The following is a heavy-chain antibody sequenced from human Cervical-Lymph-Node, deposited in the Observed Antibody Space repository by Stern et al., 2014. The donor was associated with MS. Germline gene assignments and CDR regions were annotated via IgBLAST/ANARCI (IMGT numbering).Heavy chain of an antibody. J-gene: IGHJ4*02. CDR1: GFIFRNSG. Sequence: QVQLVESGGGVVQPGRSLRLSCAASGFIFRNSGMHWVRQAPGKGLEWVAVVWQDGINTYYADSVKGRFTISRDNSKNMVDLQMNSLRVEDTAIYYCTRDPRGYCSGGSCYQGFFDYGGRGTLVTVA. CDR2: VWQDGINT. D-gene: IGHD2-15*01. CDR3: TRDPRGYCSGGSCYQGFFDY. V-gene: IGHV3-33*01.